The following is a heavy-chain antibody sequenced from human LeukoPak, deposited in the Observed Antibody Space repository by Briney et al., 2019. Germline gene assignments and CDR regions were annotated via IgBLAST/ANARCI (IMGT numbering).Heavy chain of an antibody. CDR2: INHSGSA. D-gene: IGHD2-15*01. V-gene: IGHV4-34*01. J-gene: IGHJ5*02. CDR1: GGSFSGYY. Sequence: PSETLSLTCAVSGGSFSGYYWTWIRQPPGKGLEWIGEINHSGSANYSPSLSSRVTISLDMSENQFSLKLTSVTAADTAVYYCARGRRRYCSGGSCYSVNWFDPWGQGTLVTVSS. CDR3: ARGRRRYCSGGSCYSVNWFDP.